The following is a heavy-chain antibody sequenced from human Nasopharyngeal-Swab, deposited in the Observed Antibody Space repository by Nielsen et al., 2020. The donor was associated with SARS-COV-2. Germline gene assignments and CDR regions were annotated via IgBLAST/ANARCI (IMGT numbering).Heavy chain of an antibody. CDR2: ISWNSGTI. D-gene: IGHD1/OR15-1a*01. CDR3: ARDSWVSENKYNAMDV. J-gene: IGHJ6*02. Sequence: SLKISCAASGFTFGDYGLHWVRQAPGKGPEWVSAISWNSGTIGYADSVKGRFTTSRDNAKNSLYLQMNSLRPEDTALYYCARDSWVSENKYNAMDVWGQGTTVTVSS. V-gene: IGHV3-9*01. CDR1: GFTFGDYG.